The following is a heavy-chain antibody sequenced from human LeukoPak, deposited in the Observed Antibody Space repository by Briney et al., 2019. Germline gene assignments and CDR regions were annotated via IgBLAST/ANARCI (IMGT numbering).Heavy chain of an antibody. J-gene: IGHJ4*02. D-gene: IGHD6-6*01. Sequence: ASVKVSCKASGYTFTSYGISWVRQAPGQGLEWMGWISTYNGNTNNAQQLQDRVTMTTDISTSTAYMELRSLRSDDTAVYYCAKSPRPTYFDYWGQGTLVTVSS. V-gene: IGHV1-18*01. CDR1: GYTFTSYG. CDR3: AKSPRPTYFDY. CDR2: ISTYNGNT.